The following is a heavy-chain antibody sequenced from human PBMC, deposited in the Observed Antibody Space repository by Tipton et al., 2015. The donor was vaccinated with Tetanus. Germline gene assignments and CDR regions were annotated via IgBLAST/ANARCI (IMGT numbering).Heavy chain of an antibody. D-gene: IGHD3-16*01. V-gene: IGHV4-31*03. CDR1: GDSISRGGYF. CDR2: IYYSGST. J-gene: IGHJ5*02. Sequence: LRLSCTVSGDSISRGGYFWNWIRQRPGKGPEWIGYIYYSGSTYYNPSLKSRLSMSVDTSKNQFSLNLTSVTAADTAVYYCARDQGGGRVARLNWFDPWGQGTLVAVSP. CDR3: ARDQGGGRVARLNWFDP.